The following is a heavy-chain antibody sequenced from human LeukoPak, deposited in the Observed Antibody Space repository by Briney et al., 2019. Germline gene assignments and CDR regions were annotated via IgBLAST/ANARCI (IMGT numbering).Heavy chain of an antibody. Sequence: SETLSLTCTVSGGSISSSSYYWGWIRQPAGKGLEWIGYIYYSGSTNYNPSLKSRVTISVDTSKNQFSLKLSSVTAADTAVYYCARELRAFDIWGQGTMVTVSS. V-gene: IGHV4-61*10. CDR3: ARELRAFDI. CDR1: GGSISSSSYY. J-gene: IGHJ3*02. CDR2: IYYSGST. D-gene: IGHD1-26*01.